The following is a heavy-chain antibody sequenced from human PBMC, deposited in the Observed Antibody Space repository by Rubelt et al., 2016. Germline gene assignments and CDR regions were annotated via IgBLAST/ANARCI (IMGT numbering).Heavy chain of an antibody. CDR1: GFTFSSYS. CDR3: ARDYGDYEFFFDGRADY. D-gene: IGHD4-17*01. CDR2: ISSSSSYI. J-gene: IGHJ4*02. Sequence: EVQLLESGGGLVQPGGSLRLSCAASGFTFSSYSMNWVRQAPGKGLEWVSSISSSSSYIYYADSVKGGVNISRDNAKNSLYLQMNSLRAEETAVYYWARDYGDYEFFFDGRADYWGQGTLVTVSS. V-gene: IGHV3-21*01.